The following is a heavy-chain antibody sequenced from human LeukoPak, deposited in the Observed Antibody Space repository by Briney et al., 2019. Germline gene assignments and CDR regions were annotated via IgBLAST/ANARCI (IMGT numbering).Heavy chain of an antibody. CDR3: ARHIVYPGGYSDY. Sequence: PSETLSLTCAVYGGSFSGYYWSWIRQPPGKGLEWIGEINHSGSTNYNPSLKSRVTISVDTSKNQFSLKLSSVTAADTAVYYCARHIVYPGGYSDYWGQGTLVTVSS. V-gene: IGHV4-34*01. J-gene: IGHJ4*02. D-gene: IGHD3-22*01. CDR2: INHSGST. CDR1: GGSFSGYY.